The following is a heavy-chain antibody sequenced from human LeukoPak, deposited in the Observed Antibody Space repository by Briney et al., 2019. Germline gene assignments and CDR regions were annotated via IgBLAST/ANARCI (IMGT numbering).Heavy chain of an antibody. CDR2: IHYSGST. V-gene: IGHV4-59*01. D-gene: IGHD5/OR15-5a*01. CDR1: GGSISSDY. J-gene: IGHJ2*01. CDR3: ARVEPSTRSFWYFNR. Sequence: SETLSLTCTASGGSISSDYWSWIRQPPGKGLEWIGYIHYSGSTNYNPSPKSRVTISASKNQFSLRLSSVTAADTAFYYCARVEPSTRSFWYFNRWGRGTLVIVSS.